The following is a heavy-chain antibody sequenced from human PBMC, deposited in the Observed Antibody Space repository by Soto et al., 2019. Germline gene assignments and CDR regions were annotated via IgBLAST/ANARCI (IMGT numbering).Heavy chain of an antibody. CDR2: IYYSGST. V-gene: IGHV4-59*01. CDR3: ARSTVTTKNWFDP. D-gene: IGHD4-17*01. Sequence: PSETLSLACTVSGGSISSYYWSWMREPPGKGLEWIGYIYYSGSTNYNPSLKSRVTISVDTSKNQFSLKLSSVTAADTAVYYCARSTVTTKNWFDPWGQGTLVTVSS. J-gene: IGHJ5*02. CDR1: GGSISSYY.